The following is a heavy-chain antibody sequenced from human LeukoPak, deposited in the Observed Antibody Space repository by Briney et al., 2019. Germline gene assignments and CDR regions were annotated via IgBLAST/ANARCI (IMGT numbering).Heavy chain of an antibody. D-gene: IGHD3-22*01. CDR3: ARGRYYYDSSGPYYYYGMDV. V-gene: IGHV4-59*12. CDR1: GGSISSYY. CDR2: IYYSGST. Sequence: PSKTLSLTCTVSGGSISSYYWSWIRQPPGKGLEWIGYIYYSGSTNYNPSLKSRVTISVDTSKNQFSLKLSSVTAADTAVYYCARGRYYYDSSGPYYYYGMDVWGQGTTVTVSS. J-gene: IGHJ6*02.